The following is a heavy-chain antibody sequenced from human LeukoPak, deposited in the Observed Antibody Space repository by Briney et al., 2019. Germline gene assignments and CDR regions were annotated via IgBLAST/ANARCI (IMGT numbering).Heavy chain of an antibody. CDR3: ARGYYYDSSGYYQMYYFDY. J-gene: IGHJ4*02. CDR2: IYYSGST. V-gene: IGHV4-39*07. D-gene: IGHD3-22*01. CDR1: GGSISSSSYY. Sequence: PSETLSLTCTVSGGSISSSSYYWGWIRQPPGKGLEWIGSIYYSGSTYYNPSLKSRVTISVDTSKNQFSLKLSSVTAADTAVYYCARGYYYDSSGYYQMYYFDYWGQGTLVTVSS.